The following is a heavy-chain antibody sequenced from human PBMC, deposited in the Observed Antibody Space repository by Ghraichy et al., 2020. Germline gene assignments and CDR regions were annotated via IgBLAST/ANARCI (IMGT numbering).Heavy chain of an antibody. CDR1: GFTFSTYA. Sequence: GGSLRLSCAASGFTFSTYAMSWVRQAPGKGLEWVSVISGSGGSTFYADSVKGRFAISRDNSKNTLYVQMNSLRAEDTAVYYCAKDLLAIAGGAGDYGMDDWGKGTRVTVSS. D-gene: IGHD6-13*01. CDR3: AKDLLAIAGGAGDYGMDD. V-gene: IGHV3-23*01. J-gene: IGHJ6*04. CDR2: ISGSGGST.